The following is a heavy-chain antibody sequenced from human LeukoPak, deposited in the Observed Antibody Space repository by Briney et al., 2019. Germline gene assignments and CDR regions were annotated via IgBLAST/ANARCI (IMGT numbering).Heavy chain of an antibody. J-gene: IGHJ3*02. V-gene: IGHV1-69*05. CDR3: ASGDCSGGGCYVPWEARKRWAFNAFDI. D-gene: IGHD2-15*01. CDR2: IIPIFGTA. CDR1: GGTFSSYA. Sequence: SVKVSCKASGGTFSSYAISWVRQAPGQGLEWMGGIIPIFGTANYAQKFQGRVTITTDESTSTAYMELSSLRSKDTAVYYCASGDCSGGGCYVPWEARKRWAFNAFDIWGQGTMVTVSS.